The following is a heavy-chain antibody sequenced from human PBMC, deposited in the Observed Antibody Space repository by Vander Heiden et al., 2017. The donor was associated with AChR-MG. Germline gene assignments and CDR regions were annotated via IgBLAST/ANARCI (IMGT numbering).Heavy chain of an antibody. V-gene: IGHV3-23*01. CDR3: AKGGSYYDFWSGYFSGDY. D-gene: IGHD3-3*01. CDR1: GFTFSSYA. Sequence: EVQLLESGGGLVQPGGSLRLSCAASGFTFSSYAMSWVRQAPGKGLEWVSAISGSGGSTYYADSVKGRFTISRDNSKNTLYLQMNSLRAEDTAVYYCAKGGSYYDFWSGYFSGDYWGQGTLVTVSS. CDR2: ISGSGGST. J-gene: IGHJ4*02.